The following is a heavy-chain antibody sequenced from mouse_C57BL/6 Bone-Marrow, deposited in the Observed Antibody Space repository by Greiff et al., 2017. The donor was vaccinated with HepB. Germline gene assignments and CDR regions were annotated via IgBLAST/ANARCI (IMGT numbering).Heavy chain of an antibody. Sequence: QVQLQQPGAELVRPGSSVKLSCTASGYTFTSYWMHWVKQRPIQGLEWIGNIDPSDSENHYNQKFKDKATLTVDKSTSTAYMQLSSLTSEDSAVYYCAGGSSPWDFDVWGTGTTVTVSS. D-gene: IGHD1-1*01. CDR2: IDPSDSEN. CDR1: GYTFTSYW. J-gene: IGHJ1*03. V-gene: IGHV1-52*01. CDR3: AGGSSPWDFDV.